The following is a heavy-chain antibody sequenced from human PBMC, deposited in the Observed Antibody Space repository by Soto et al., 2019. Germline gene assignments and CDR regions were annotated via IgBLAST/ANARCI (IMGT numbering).Heavy chain of an antibody. CDR3: AKDIRPDLVAAVMRVKAFDI. J-gene: IGHJ3*02. Sequence: EVQLVESGGGLVQPGRSLRLSCAASGFTFDDYAMHWVRQAPGKGLEWVPGISWNSGSIGYADSVKGRFTISRDNAKNSLYLQMNSLRAEDTALYYCAKDIRPDLVAAVMRVKAFDIWGQGTMVTVSS. CDR2: ISWNSGSI. V-gene: IGHV3-9*01. CDR1: GFTFDDYA. D-gene: IGHD2-21*01.